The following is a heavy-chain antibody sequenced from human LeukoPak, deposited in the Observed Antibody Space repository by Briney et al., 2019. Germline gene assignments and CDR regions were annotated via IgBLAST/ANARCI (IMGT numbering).Heavy chain of an antibody. V-gene: IGHV3-74*01. D-gene: IGHD1-26*01. J-gene: IGHJ4*02. CDR3: ARDIVLGSGSLNS. Sequence: GGSLRLSCAASGFTFSSSWMHWVRQAPEKGLVWVSRIRGDGGDINYADSVKGRFTISRDNAKNTLYLQMNSLRAEDTGVYYCARDIVLGSGSLNSWGQGTLVTVFS. CDR1: GFTFSSSW. CDR2: IRGDGGDI.